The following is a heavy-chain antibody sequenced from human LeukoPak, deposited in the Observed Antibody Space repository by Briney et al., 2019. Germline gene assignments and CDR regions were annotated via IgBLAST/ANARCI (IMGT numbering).Heavy chain of an antibody. Sequence: GESLKISCKGSGYSFTSYWIGWVRQMPGKGLEWMGMIYPGDSDTRYSPSFQGQVTISADKSISTAYLQWSSLKASDTAMYYCAKSYSYGYDYFDYWGQGTLVTVSS. CDR1: GYSFTSYW. CDR2: IYPGDSDT. D-gene: IGHD5-18*01. V-gene: IGHV5-51*01. CDR3: AKSYSYGYDYFDY. J-gene: IGHJ4*02.